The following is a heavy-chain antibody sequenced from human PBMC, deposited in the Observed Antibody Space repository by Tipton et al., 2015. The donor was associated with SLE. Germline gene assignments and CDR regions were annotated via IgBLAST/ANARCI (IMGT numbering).Heavy chain of an antibody. CDR3: ARAKNSPGDDAFDI. CDR2: IYYSGTT. CDR1: GGSVSDFY. V-gene: IGHV4-59*02. J-gene: IGHJ3*02. D-gene: IGHD3-10*01. Sequence: TLSLTCTVPGGSVSDFYWSWIRQTPGKGLEWIGYIYYSGTTNYNPSLKSRAAISVDKSKNQVSLKLNSVTAADTAVYYCARAKNSPGDDAFDIWGQGTRVTVSS.